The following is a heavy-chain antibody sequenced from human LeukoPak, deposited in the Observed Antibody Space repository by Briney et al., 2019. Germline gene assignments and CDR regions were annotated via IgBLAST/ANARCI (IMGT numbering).Heavy chain of an antibody. D-gene: IGHD6-13*01. J-gene: IGHJ4*02. CDR1: GFTFSSYA. Sequence: GGSLRLSCAASGFTFSSYAMSWVRQAPGKGLEWVSGFSGTGGRTYYADSVKGRFTVSRDNSKNTLYLEMNGLRAEDTAVYYCAKATAAGTYYFDYWGQGTLVTVSS. CDR2: FSGTGGRT. CDR3: AKATAAGTYYFDY. V-gene: IGHV3-23*01.